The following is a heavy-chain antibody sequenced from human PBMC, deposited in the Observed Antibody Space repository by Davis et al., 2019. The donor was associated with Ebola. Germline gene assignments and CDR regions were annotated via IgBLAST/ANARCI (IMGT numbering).Heavy chain of an antibody. D-gene: IGHD5-18*01. Sequence: SETLSLTCAVSGGSISSNWWSWVRQPPGKGLEWIGEIYHSGSTNYNESLRSRVTISVDRSKNQFSLRLKSVTAADTAVYYCARGGYSYGNYYYYYYMDVWGKGTTVAVSS. CDR3: ARGGYSYGNYYYYYYMDV. J-gene: IGHJ6*03. V-gene: IGHV4-4*02. CDR2: IYHSGST. CDR1: GGSISSNW.